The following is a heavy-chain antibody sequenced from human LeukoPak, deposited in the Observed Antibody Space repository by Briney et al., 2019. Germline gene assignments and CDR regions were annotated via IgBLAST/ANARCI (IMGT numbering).Heavy chain of an antibody. CDR2: INTNTGNP. J-gene: IGHJ4*02. D-gene: IGHD1-26*01. CDR3: ARASTPKVGATIYYFDY. Sequence: GASVTVSCTASGYTFTSYILNWVRQAPGQGLECMGWINTNTGNPTYAQGFTGRFVFSLDTSDSTAYLQISSLKAEDTALYYCARASTPKVGATIYYFDYWGQGTLVTVSS. V-gene: IGHV7-4-1*02. CDR1: GYTFTSYI.